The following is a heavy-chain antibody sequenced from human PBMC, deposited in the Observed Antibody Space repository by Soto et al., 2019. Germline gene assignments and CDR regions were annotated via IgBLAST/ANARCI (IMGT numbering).Heavy chain of an antibody. CDR1: GFTVSSNF. CDR2: IYSDGST. Sequence: EVQLVVSGGGLVQPGGSLRLSCAASGFTVSSNFMSWVRQAPGKGLEWVSIIYSDGSTYYADSVKGRFTIPRDNSKNTLYLQMNILRADDTAVYYSASRIHPYGAYDYWCQGTLVTVSS. J-gene: IGHJ4*02. D-gene: IGHD4-17*01. V-gene: IGHV3-66*01. CDR3: ASRIHPYGAYDY.